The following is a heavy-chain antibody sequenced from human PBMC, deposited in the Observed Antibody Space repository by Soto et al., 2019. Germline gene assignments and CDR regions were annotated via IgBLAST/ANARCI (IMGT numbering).Heavy chain of an antibody. J-gene: IGHJ4*02. V-gene: IGHV4-34*01. Sequence: PSETLSLTCAVYDGSLSGYSLTWIRQPPGKGLEWIVEINRSGTTNYNPSLKSRVTISLDTSQNQFSLSLTAVTAADTAVYYCARGLKYSTGRRFDYWGQGTLVTVSS. CDR3: ARGLKYSTGRRFDY. CDR1: DGSLSGYS. CDR2: INRSGTT. D-gene: IGHD6-19*01.